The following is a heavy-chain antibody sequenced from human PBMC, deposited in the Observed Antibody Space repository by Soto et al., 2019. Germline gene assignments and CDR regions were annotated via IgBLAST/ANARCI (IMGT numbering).Heavy chain of an antibody. CDR1: GFTVSSNY. Sequence: PGGSLRLSCAASGFTVSSNYMSWVRQAPGKGLEWVSVIYSGASTYYADSVKGRFTISRDISKNMVYLQMKSLRAEDTAMYYCARGQYYDILTGYSNGYYFDYWGQGTLVTVSS. CDR3: ARGQYYDILTGYSNGYYFDY. J-gene: IGHJ4*02. D-gene: IGHD3-9*01. V-gene: IGHV3-53*01. CDR2: IYSGAST.